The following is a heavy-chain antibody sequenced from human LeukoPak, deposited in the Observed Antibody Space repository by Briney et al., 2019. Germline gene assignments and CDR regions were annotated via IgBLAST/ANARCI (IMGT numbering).Heavy chain of an antibody. Sequence: GGSLRLSCAASGFTFSSYSMNWVRQAPGKGLEWVSSISSSSSYIYHADSVKGRFTISRDNAKNSLYLQMNSLRAEDTAVYYCARMDDYGAFDIWGQGTMVTVSS. J-gene: IGHJ3*02. CDR3: ARMDDYGAFDI. D-gene: IGHD4-17*01. CDR1: GFTFSSYS. CDR2: ISSSSSYI. V-gene: IGHV3-21*01.